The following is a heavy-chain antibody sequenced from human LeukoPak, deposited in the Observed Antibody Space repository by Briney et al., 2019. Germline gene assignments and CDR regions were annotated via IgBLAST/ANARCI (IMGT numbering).Heavy chain of an antibody. CDR1: GFTFSSYA. V-gene: IGHV3-64*01. CDR2: ISSNGGST. CDR3: ARGAYKDY. Sequence: PGGSLRLSCAASGFTFSSYAMHWVRQAPGKGLEYVSAISSNGGSTCYANSVKDRFTISRDNSKNTLYLQMGSLRPEDMAVYYCARGAYKDYWGQGTLVTVSS. D-gene: IGHD2-21*01. J-gene: IGHJ4*02.